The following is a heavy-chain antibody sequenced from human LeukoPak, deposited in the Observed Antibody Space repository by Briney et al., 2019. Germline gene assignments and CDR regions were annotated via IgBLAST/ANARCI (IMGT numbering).Heavy chain of an antibody. CDR1: GYSISSGYY. J-gene: IGHJ4*02. D-gene: IGHD6-13*01. V-gene: IGHV4-38-2*02. CDR2: IYHSGST. CDR3: ARVNDRGAAAVGFDY. Sequence: SETLSLTCTVSGYSISSGYYWGWIRQPPGKGLEWIGSIYHSGSTYYNPFLKSRVTTSVDTSKNQFSLKLSSVTAADTAVYYCARVNDRGAAAVGFDYWGQGTLVTVSS.